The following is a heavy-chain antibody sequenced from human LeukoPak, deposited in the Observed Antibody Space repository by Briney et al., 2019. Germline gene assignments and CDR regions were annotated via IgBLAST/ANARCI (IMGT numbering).Heavy chain of an antibody. J-gene: IGHJ4*02. V-gene: IGHV1-2*02. CDR1: GYTFTGYY. D-gene: IGHD5-18*01. Sequence: ASVKVSCKASGYTFTGYYMHWVRQAPGQGLEWMGWINPNSGGTNYAQKFQGRVTMTRDTSTSTVYMELSSLRSEDTAVYYCARVDAAMDNDDYWGQGTLVTVSS. CDR3: ARVDAAMDNDDY. CDR2: INPNSGGT.